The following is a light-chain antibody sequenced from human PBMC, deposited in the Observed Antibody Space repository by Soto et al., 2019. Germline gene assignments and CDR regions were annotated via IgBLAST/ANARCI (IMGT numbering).Light chain of an antibody. CDR1: TSNIGTNT. CDR2: SNT. CDR3: AAWDDSLNGVL. Sequence: QSALTQPPSASGTPGQRVTISCSGSTSNIGTNTVNWYQQLPGTAPKLLIYSNTQRPAGVPDRFSGSKSGTSASLAIRGLQSEDEADYYCAAWDDSLNGVLFGGGTKLTVL. J-gene: IGLJ2*01. V-gene: IGLV1-44*01.